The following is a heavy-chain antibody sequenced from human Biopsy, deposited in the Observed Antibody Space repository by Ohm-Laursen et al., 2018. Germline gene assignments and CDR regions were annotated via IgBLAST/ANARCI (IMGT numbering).Heavy chain of an antibody. V-gene: IGHV1-69*04. CDR1: GGPFNNHA. Sequence: SSVKVSCKASGGPFNNHAFSWVRQAPGQGLEWLGRIVPILGTVNYAQRFQGRVALTTDKSTGTAYMELNRLISDDTAVYYCATDADGYYTEFDFWGQGTLITVSS. CDR3: ATDADGYYTEFDF. D-gene: IGHD5-24*01. CDR2: IVPILGTV. J-gene: IGHJ4*02.